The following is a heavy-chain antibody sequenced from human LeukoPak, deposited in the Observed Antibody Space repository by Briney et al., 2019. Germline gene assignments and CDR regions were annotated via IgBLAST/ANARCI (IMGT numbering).Heavy chain of an antibody. J-gene: IGHJ6*03. Sequence: SETLSLTCTVSGGSISSYYWSWIRQPPGKGLEWIGYIYYSGSTNYNPSLKSRVTISVDTSKNQFSLKLSSVTAADTAVYYCARDSGSSGWYSPEARYYNMDVWGKGTTVIISS. CDR3: ARDSGSSGWYSPEARYYNMDV. CDR1: GGSISSYY. D-gene: IGHD6-19*01. V-gene: IGHV4-59*01. CDR2: IYYSGST.